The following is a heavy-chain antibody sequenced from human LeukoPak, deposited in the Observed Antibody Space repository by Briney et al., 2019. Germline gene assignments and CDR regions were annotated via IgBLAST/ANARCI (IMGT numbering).Heavy chain of an antibody. CDR1: GGTFSSYA. CDR2: IIPILGIA. D-gene: IGHD3-22*01. CDR3: ARAEDSSGCVPSL. Sequence: GASVKVSCKASGGTFSSYAIIWVRQAPGQGLEWMGRIIPILGIANYAQKFQGRVTITADKSTSTAYMELSSLRSEDTAVYYCARAEDSSGCVPSLWGRGTLVTVSS. J-gene: IGHJ2*01. V-gene: IGHV1-69*04.